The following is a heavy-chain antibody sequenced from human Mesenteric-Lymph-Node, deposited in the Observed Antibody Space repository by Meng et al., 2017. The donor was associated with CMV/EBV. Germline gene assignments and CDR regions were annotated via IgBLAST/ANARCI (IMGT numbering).Heavy chain of an antibody. CDR2: IKQDGSEK. D-gene: IGHD6-13*01. CDR1: GFTFSSYW. V-gene: IGHV3-7*01. CDR3: ARELLAAAGTVSYYYGMDV. J-gene: IGHJ6*02. Sequence: GESLKISCAASGFTFSSYWMSWVRQAPGKGLEWVANIKQDGSEKYYVDSVKGRFTISRDNAKNSLYLQMNSLRAEDTAVYYCARELLAAAGTVSYYYGMDVWGQGTTVTVSS.